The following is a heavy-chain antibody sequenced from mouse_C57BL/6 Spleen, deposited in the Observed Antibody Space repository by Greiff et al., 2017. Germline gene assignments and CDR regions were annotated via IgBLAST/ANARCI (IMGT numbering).Heavy chain of an antibody. Sequence: QVQLQQSGPELVKPGASVKISCKASGYAFSSSWMNWVKQRPGKGLEWIGRIYPGDGDTNYNGKFKGKATLTADKSSSTAYMQLSSLTSEDSAVYFCARRDYYGSFWYFDVWGTGTTVTVSS. CDR3: ARRDYYGSFWYFDV. J-gene: IGHJ1*03. CDR2: IYPGDGDT. V-gene: IGHV1-82*01. CDR1: GYAFSSSW. D-gene: IGHD1-1*01.